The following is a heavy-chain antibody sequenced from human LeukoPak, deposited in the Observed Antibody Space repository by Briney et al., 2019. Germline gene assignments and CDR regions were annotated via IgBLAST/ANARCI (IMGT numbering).Heavy chain of an antibody. CDR2: ISSSSSYI. J-gene: IGHJ4*02. V-gene: IGHV3-21*01. CDR1: GFTFSSYS. CDR3: AKHRFESGGYHSTD. Sequence: GGSLRLSCAASGFTFSSYSMNWVRQAPGKGLEWVSSISSSSSYIYYADSVKGRFTISRDNAKNSLYLQMNSLRAEDTAVYYCAKHRFESGGYHSTDWGQGTLVTVSS. D-gene: IGHD3-22*01.